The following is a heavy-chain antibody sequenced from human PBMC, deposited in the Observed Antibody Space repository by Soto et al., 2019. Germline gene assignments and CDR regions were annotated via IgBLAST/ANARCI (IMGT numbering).Heavy chain of an antibody. CDR1: GYTFTSYA. J-gene: IGHJ4*02. D-gene: IGHD6-13*01. V-gene: IGHV1-3*04. CDR3: ARRSSWAHFDY. Sequence: QVQLVQSGAEVKKPGASVRVSCKASGYTFTSYAIHSVRQAPGQRLEWMGWLNTAKGNTGYSQKLQGRVTITMDTSALIVYMELRSLGSEVTAVYYCARRSSWAHFDYWGQGTLVTVSS. CDR2: LNTAKGNT.